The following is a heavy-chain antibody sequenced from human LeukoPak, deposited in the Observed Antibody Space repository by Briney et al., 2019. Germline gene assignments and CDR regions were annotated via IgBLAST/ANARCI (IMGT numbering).Heavy chain of an antibody. CDR2: ISGSGGST. CDR3: AKLLRFGGFFHDY. V-gene: IGHV3-23*01. Sequence: GGSLRLSCAASGFTFSSYAMSWVRQAPGKGLEWVSAISGSGGSTYYADSGKGRFTISRDNSKNTLYLQMNSLRVEDTAVHYCAKLLRFGGFFHDYWGQGTLVTVSS. CDR1: GFTFSSYA. J-gene: IGHJ4*02. D-gene: IGHD3-10*01.